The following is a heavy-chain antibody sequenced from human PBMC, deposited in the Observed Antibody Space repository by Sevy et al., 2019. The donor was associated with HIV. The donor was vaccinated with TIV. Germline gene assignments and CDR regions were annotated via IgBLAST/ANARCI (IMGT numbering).Heavy chain of an antibody. CDR3: ARGLAALPGYYYGMDV. CDR2: IWYDGSNK. D-gene: IGHD6-6*01. J-gene: IGHJ6*02. Sequence: GGSLRLSCAASGFTFSSYGMHWVRQAPAKGLEWVAVIWYDGSNKYYADSVKGRVTISRDNSKNTLFLQMNSLRDEDTVVYYCARGLAALPGYYYGMDVWGQGTMVTVSS. CDR1: GFTFSSYG. V-gene: IGHV3-33*01.